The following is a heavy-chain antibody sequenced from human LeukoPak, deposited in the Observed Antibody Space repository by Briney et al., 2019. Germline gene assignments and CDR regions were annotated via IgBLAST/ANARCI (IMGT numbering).Heavy chain of an antibody. CDR1: GYTFTVYY. CDR3: ARDGPYSGSSYYFDY. V-gene: IGHV1-2*02. D-gene: IGHD1-26*01. Sequence: ASVTVSFKGSGYTFTVYYMHWVRQAPGQGREWMGWINPNSGGTNDAQKVQVRVTMTMDTSISTAYMELSRLRSDDTAVYYCARDGPYSGSSYYFDYWGQGTLVTVSS. CDR2: INPNSGGT. J-gene: IGHJ4*02.